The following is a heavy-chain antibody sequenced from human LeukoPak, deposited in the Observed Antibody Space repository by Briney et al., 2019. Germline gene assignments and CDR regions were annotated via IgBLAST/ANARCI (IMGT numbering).Heavy chain of an antibody. J-gene: IGHJ4*02. Sequence: GGSLRLSCAASGFTFSSYEMNWVRQAPGKGLEWVSYISSSGSTIYYADSVKGRFTISRDNSKNTLYLQMNSLRAEDTAVYYCGYGVYVHSFDYWGQGTLVTVSS. CDR3: GYGVYVHSFDY. D-gene: IGHD4-17*01. CDR1: GFTFSSYE. CDR2: ISSSGSTI. V-gene: IGHV3-48*03.